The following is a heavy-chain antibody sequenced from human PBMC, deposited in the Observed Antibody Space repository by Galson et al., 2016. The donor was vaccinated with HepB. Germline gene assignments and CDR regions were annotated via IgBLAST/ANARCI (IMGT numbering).Heavy chain of an antibody. CDR2: INPGNGDT. CDR3: AREGSYYTFDY. V-gene: IGHV1-3*01. J-gene: IGHJ4*02. CDR1: GYTFTNYA. Sequence: SVKVSCKAPGYTFTNYAMHWVRQAPGQRLEWMGWINPGNGDTKYSQKFQGRVTISRDTSARTAYMELSSLISEDTAVYYCAREGSYYTFDYWGQGTLVTVSS. D-gene: IGHD1-26*01.